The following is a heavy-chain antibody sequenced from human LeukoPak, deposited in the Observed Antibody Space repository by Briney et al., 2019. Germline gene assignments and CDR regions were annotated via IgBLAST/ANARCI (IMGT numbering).Heavy chain of an antibody. V-gene: IGHV3-23*01. CDR1: GFTFSSHG. CDR3: AKDPERWLQLRLGFSD. Sequence: GGTLRLSCAASGFTFSSHGMSWVRQAPGKGLEWVSTISGSGDNTYYADSVKGRFTISRDNSKNTLYLQMNSLRADDTAVYYCAKDPERWLQLRLGFSDWGQGTLVTVSS. CDR2: ISGSGDNT. D-gene: IGHD5-24*01. J-gene: IGHJ4*02.